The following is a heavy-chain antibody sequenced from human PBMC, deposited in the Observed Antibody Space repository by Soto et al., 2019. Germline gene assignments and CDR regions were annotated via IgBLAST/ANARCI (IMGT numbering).Heavy chain of an antibody. D-gene: IGHD4-17*01. V-gene: IGHV1-3*01. CDR1: GYTFTSYA. CDR3: ARMYGDYDAHYYYGMDV. J-gene: IGHJ6*02. Sequence: GASVKVSCKASGYTFTSYAMHWVRQAPGQRLEWMGWINAGNGNTKYSQKFQGRVTITRDTSASTAYMELSSLRSEDTAVYYCARMYGDYDAHYYYGMDVWGQGTTVTVSS. CDR2: INAGNGNT.